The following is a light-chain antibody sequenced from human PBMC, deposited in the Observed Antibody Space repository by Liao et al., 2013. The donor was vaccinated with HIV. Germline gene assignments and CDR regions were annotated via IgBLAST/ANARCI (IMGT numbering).Light chain of an antibody. Sequence: SYELTQPPSVSVSPGQTASITCSGDKLGDKYACWYQQKPGQSPVLVIYQDSKRPSGIPERFSGSNSGNTATLTISGTQAMDEADYYCQARDLTTAVFGTGTKVTVL. CDR1: KLGDKY. V-gene: IGLV3-1*01. CDR3: QARDLTTAV. CDR2: QDS. J-gene: IGLJ1*01.